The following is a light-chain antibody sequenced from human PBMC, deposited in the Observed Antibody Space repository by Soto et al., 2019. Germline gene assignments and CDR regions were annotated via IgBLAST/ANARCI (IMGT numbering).Light chain of an antibody. J-gene: IGLJ1*01. CDR3: SSYRSSSLYV. CDR2: DVS. V-gene: IGLV2-14*01. CDR1: SSDVGGHNY. Sequence: QAVVTQPASVSGSPGQSITISCTGTSSDVGGHNYLSWYQQHPGKAPKLMIYDVSNRPSGVSNRFSGSKSGNTASLTISGLQAEDEADYYCSSYRSSSLYVFGTGTKLTVL.